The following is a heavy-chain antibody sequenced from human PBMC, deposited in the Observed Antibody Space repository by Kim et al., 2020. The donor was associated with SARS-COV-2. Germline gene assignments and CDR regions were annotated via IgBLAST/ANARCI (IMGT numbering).Heavy chain of an antibody. CDR2: IWYDGSNK. CDR3: ARDRGSSGWYPYYYYYGMYV. CDR1: GFTFSSYG. Sequence: GGSLRLSCAASGFTFSSYGMHWVRQAPGKGLEWVAVIWYDGSNKYYADSVKGRFTISRDNSKNTLYLQMNSLRAEDTAVYYCARDRGSSGWYPYYYYYGMYVWGQGTTVTVSS. V-gene: IGHV3-33*01. D-gene: IGHD6-19*01. J-gene: IGHJ6*02.